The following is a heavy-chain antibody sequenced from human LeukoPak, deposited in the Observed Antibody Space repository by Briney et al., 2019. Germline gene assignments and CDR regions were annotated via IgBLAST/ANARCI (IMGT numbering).Heavy chain of an antibody. CDR3: AREEARPYYYYYYGMDV. CDR1: GVSISSSSYY. V-gene: IGHV4-39*07. J-gene: IGHJ6*02. CDR2: IYYSGST. Sequence: SETLSLTCTVSGVSISSSSYYWGWIRQPPGKGLEWIGSIYYSGSTYYNPSLKSRVTISVDTSKNQFSLKLSSVTAADTAVYYCAREEARPYYYYYYGMDVWGQGTTVTVSS.